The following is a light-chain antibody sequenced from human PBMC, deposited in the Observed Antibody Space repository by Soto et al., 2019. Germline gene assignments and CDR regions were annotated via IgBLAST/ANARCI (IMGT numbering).Light chain of an antibody. CDR1: QDISNY. Sequence: DIQMTQSPSSLSASVGDRVTITCQASQDISNYLNWYQQKPGKAPKLLIYDASNLETGVPSRFSGSGSGTDFTLTISCLQSEDFATYSCQQYYSYPRTFGQGTKVDI. J-gene: IGKJ1*01. CDR2: DAS. CDR3: QQYYSYPRT. V-gene: IGKV1-33*01.